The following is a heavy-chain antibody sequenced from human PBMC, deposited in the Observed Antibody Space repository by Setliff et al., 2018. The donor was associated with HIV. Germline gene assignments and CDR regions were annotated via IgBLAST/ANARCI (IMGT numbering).Heavy chain of an antibody. CDR2: ISGSGGST. D-gene: IGHD1-26*01. V-gene: IGHV3-23*01. J-gene: IGHJ4*02. Sequence: PGGSLRLSCAASGFTFNTYAMSWVRQAPGKGLEWVSVISGSGGSTFYADSVKGRFTISRDNSKNTLYLQMNRLRVEDTAVYYCAKDGRKDLTDNWGQGTLVTVSS. CDR1: GFTFNTYA. CDR3: AKDGRKDLTDN.